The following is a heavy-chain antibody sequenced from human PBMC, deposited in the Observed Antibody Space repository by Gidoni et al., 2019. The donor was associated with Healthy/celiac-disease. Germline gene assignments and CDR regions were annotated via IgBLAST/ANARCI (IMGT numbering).Heavy chain of an antibody. D-gene: IGHD3-10*01. J-gene: IGHJ4*02. V-gene: IGHV1-18*01. CDR3: ARDLPLDRLYGSGSKVLGY. Sequence: QVQLVQSGAEVKKPGASVKVYCKASGYTFTSYGLSWVRQAPGQGLEWMGWLSAYNGNTNYAQKLQGRGTMTTDTSTSTAYMELRSLRSDDTAVYYCARDLPLDRLYGSGSKVLGYWGQGTLVTVSS. CDR2: LSAYNGNT. CDR1: GYTFTSYG.